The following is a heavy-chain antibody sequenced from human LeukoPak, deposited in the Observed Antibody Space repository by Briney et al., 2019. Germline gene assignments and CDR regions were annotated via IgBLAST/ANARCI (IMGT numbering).Heavy chain of an antibody. CDR1: GYTFTSYY. V-gene: IGHV1-46*01. D-gene: IGHD1-26*01. J-gene: IGHJ4*02. CDR3: ARDLLAPDY. Sequence: EASVKVSCKASGYTFTSYYMHWVRQAPGQGLEWVGAINPIGGTTTYAQKFQGRVTMTRDTSTTTVYMELYSLRYDDTAVYHYARDLLAPDYWGQGTLVTVSS. CDR2: INPIGGTT.